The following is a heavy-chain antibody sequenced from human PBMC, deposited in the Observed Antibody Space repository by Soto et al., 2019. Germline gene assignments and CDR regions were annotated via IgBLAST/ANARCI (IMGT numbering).Heavy chain of an antibody. CDR1: GYTFAAYY. CDR3: AKDEGGIFDS. Sequence: ASVKVSCKTSGYTFAAYYLPWVRQAPGQGLEWMGFIFPNSVGSTTSAPQFEGRVTMTRDSSISTAYLELSGLTSEDTGVYYCAKDEGGIFDSWGQGTLVTVSS. V-gene: IGHV1-2*02. D-gene: IGHD3-16*01. CDR2: IFPNSVGST. J-gene: IGHJ4*01.